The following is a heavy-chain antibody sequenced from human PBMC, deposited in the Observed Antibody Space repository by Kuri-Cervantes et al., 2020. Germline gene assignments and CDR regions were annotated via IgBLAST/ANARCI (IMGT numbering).Heavy chain of an antibody. CDR2: IYYSGST. Sequence: LRLSCAVYGGSFSGYYWSWIRQHPGKGLEWIGYIYYSGSTYYNPSLKSRVTISVDTSKNQFYLKLSSVTAADTAVYYCARARYCSGGSYWAWDYWGQGTRVTVSS. D-gene: IGHD2-15*01. CDR3: ARARYCSGGSYWAWDY. V-gene: IGHV4-31*11. J-gene: IGHJ4*02. CDR1: GGSFSGYY.